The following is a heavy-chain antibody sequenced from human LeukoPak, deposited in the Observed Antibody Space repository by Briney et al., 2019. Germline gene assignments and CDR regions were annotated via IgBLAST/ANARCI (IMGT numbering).Heavy chain of an antibody. J-gene: IGHJ3*02. CDR2: IYTSGST. CDR3: ARGGVISAFDI. D-gene: IGHD3-16*02. V-gene: IGHV4-4*07. Sequence: SETLSLTCTVSGGSISSYYWSWIRQPAGKGLGWIGRIYTSGSTNYNPSLKSRVTMSVDTSKNQFSLKLSSVTAADTAVYYCARGGVISAFDIWGQGTMVTVSS. CDR1: GGSISSYY.